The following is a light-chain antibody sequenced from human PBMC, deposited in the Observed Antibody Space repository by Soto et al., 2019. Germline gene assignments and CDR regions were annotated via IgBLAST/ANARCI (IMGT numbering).Light chain of an antibody. J-gene: IGLJ3*02. V-gene: IGLV4-69*01. CDR2: LNNDGSH. CDR1: SGHSSYV. CDR3: QTWGTGIWV. Sequence: QPVLTQSPSASASLGASVKLTCTLSSGHSSYVIAWLQQQPEKGPRYLMRLNNDGSHTKGDGIPDRFSGSSSGADRYLTISSLQSEDEADYYCQTWGTGIWVFGGGTKVTVL.